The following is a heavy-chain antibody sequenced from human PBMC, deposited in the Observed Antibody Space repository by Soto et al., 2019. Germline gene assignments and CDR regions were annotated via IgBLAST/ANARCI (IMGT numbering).Heavy chain of an antibody. CDR2: IYYSGST. V-gene: IGHV4-31*03. CDR3: ARVDSSGYQPFDY. J-gene: IGHJ4*02. CDR1: GGSISSGGYY. D-gene: IGHD3-22*01. Sequence: SETLSLTCTVSGGSISSGGYYWSWIRQHPGKGLEWIGYIYYSGSTYYNPSLKSRVTISVDTSKNQFSLKLSSVTAADTAVYYCARVDSSGYQPFDYWGQGTLVTVSS.